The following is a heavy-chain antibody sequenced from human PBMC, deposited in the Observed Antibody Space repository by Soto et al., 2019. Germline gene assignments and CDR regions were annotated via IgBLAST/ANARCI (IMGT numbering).Heavy chain of an antibody. CDR1: GFTVSNNY. V-gene: IGHV3-53*01. CDR2: IYSGGYT. CDR3: AAQPGGGGY. Sequence: EVQLVESGGGLIQPGGSLRLSCAVSGFTVSNNYMSWVRQAPGKGLEGVSVIYSGGYTAYGDSVKGRFTISRDNSKNTPYLKKESPRAARPAFFSWAAQPGGGGYWGQGTLVTVSS. D-gene: IGHD2-2*01. J-gene: IGHJ4*02.